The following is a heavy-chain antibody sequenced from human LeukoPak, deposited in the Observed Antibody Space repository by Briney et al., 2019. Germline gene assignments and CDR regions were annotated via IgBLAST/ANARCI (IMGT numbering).Heavy chain of an antibody. D-gene: IGHD3-22*01. CDR2: IKSKTDGGTT. CDR1: GFTFTNAW. V-gene: IGHV3-15*01. CDR3: TKYDTSVNFDY. J-gene: IGHJ4*02. Sequence: GGSLRLSCVASGFTFTNAWMSWVRQAPGKGLEWVGHIKSKTDGGTTDYAAPVKGRFITSRDDSTHTLYLQMNSLKTDDTAVYYCTKYDTSVNFDYWGQGTLVTVSS.